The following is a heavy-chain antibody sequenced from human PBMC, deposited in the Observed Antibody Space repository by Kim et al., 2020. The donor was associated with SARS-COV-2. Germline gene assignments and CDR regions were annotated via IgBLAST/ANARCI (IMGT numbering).Heavy chain of an antibody. CDR2: ISSSSSYI. CDR1: GFTFSSYS. V-gene: IGHV3-21*01. Sequence: GGSLRLSCAASGFTFSSYSMNWVRQAPGKGLEWVSSISSSSSYIYYADSVKGRFTISRDNAKNSLYLQMNSLRAEDTAVYYCARDPYGNRYWYFDLWGRGTLVTVSS. J-gene: IGHJ2*01. CDR3: ARDPYGNRYWYFDL. D-gene: IGHD3-10*01.